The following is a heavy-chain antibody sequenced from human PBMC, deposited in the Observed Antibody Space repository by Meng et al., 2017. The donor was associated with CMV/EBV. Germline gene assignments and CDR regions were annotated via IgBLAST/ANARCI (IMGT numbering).Heavy chain of an antibody. D-gene: IGHD2-2*01. CDR2: IWDDGSNK. Sequence: VTLRSSGRRGGRQARGRGLEGVAVIWDDGSNKNEENAEKGQLTKSRENSKNTLYLQMNSLRAEDTAVYYCAKQVVPAARGGEELDCWGQGTLVTVSS. J-gene: IGHJ4*02. CDR1: VTLRSSG. V-gene: IGHV3-33*06. CDR3: AKQVVPAARGGEELDC.